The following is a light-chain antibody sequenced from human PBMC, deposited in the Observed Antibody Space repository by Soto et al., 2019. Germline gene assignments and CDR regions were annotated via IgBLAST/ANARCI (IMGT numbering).Light chain of an antibody. Sequence: EVVMTQSPATLSVSPGERATLYCRASQSVSINLAWYQQKLGQAPRLLIYGASTGATGLPARFSGSGSGTDFTLTISSLQSEYFALYYRQQYNTWPLTFGGGTQLEI. V-gene: IGKV3-15*01. CDR2: GAS. CDR3: QQYNTWPLT. J-gene: IGKJ4*01. CDR1: QSVSIN.